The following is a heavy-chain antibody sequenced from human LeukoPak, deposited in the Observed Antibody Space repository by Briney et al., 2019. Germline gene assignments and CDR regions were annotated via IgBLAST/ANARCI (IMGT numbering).Heavy chain of an antibody. CDR2: IYTSGST. CDR1: GGSISSYY. D-gene: IGHD3-10*01. J-gene: IGHJ6*02. Sequence: PSETLSLTCTVSGGSISSYYWSWIRQPAGKGLEWIGRIYTSGSTNYNPSLKSRVTMSVDTSKNQFSLKLSSVTAADTAVYYCARGVGHGSGTLPNHYYYYYGMDVWGQGTTVTVSS. V-gene: IGHV4-4*07. CDR3: ARGVGHGSGTLPNHYYYYYGMDV.